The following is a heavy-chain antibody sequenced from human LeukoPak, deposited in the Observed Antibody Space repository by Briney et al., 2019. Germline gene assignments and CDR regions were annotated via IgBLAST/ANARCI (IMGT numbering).Heavy chain of an antibody. D-gene: IGHD5-18*01. CDR2: INHSGST. V-gene: IGHV4-34*01. CDR1: GGSFSGYY. Sequence: ETSETLSLTCAVYGGSFSGYYRSWIRQPPGKGLEWIGEINHSGSTNYNPSLKSRVTISVDTSKSQFSLKLSSVTAADTAVYYCARELRGYSYGSVDYWGQGTLVTVSS. J-gene: IGHJ4*02. CDR3: ARELRGYSYGSVDY.